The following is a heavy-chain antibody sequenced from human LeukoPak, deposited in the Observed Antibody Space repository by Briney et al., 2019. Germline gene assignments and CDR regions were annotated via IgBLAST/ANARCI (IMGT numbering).Heavy chain of an antibody. Sequence: GGSLRLSCAASGFTFSSYSMNWVRQAPGKGLEWVSSISSSSSYIYYADSVKGRFTISRDNAKNSLYLQMNSLGAEATAVYYCARDLWDSSASGYWGQGTLVTVSS. CDR3: ARDLWDSSASGY. CDR2: ISSSSSYI. J-gene: IGHJ4*02. D-gene: IGHD6-6*01. V-gene: IGHV3-21*01. CDR1: GFTFSSYS.